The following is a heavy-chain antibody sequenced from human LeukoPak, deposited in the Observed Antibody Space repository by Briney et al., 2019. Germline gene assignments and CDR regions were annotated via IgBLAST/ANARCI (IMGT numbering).Heavy chain of an antibody. CDR2: IKSKTDGGTT. CDR3: TTRTRSCGGDCSPLDY. CDR1: GFTFSNAW. V-gene: IGHV3-15*01. D-gene: IGHD2-21*02. Sequence: GGSLRLSCAASGFTFSNAWMNWVRQAPGKGLEWVGRIKSKTDGGTTNYAAPVKGRFTVSRDDSKNTLYLQMNSLETEDTAVYYCTTRTRSCGGDCSPLDYWGQGTLVTVSS. J-gene: IGHJ4*02.